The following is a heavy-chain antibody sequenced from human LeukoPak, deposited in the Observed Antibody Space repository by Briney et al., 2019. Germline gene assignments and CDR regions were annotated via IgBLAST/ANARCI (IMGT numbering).Heavy chain of an antibody. V-gene: IGHV3-7*01. D-gene: IGHD2-2*02. CDR3: ARGGYIAGFDP. CDR2: IKHDGSED. J-gene: IGHJ5*02. CDR1: GFTFSNYW. Sequence: GGSLRLSCAASGFTFSNYWMTWVRQAPGKGLEWVANIKHDGSEDYYLDSVKGRFTISRDNAKNSLYLQMNSLRAEDTAVYYCARGGYIAGFDPWGQGTLVTVSS.